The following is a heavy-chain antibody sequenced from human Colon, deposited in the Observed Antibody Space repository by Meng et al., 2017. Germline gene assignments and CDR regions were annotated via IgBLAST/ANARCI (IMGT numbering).Heavy chain of an antibody. CDR2: IYHSGTN. CDR3: ARVPGVNQYNYYYYGGMDV. D-gene: IGHD4-23*01. J-gene: IGHJ6*02. Sequence: SETLSLTCNVSGYSITSGYYWGWIRQTPGKGLEGIGGIYHSGTNYYDPSLKRRVTISVDTSNNKFSPKLMSVTATDTAVYYCARVPGVNQYNYYYYGGMDVWGQGIMVTVSS. CDR1: GYSITSGYY. V-gene: IGHV4-38-2*02.